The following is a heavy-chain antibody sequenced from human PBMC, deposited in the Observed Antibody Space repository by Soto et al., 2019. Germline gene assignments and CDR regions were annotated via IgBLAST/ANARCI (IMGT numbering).Heavy chain of an antibody. J-gene: IGHJ5*02. CDR1: GYTITSYG. CDR3: ARGVGSGSYYNQYNWFDP. V-gene: IGHV1-18*01. D-gene: IGHD3-10*01. CDR2: ISAYNGNT. Sequence: ASVTVSCKASGYTITSYGSSWVRQAPGQGLEWMGWISAYNGNTNYAQKLQGRVTMTTDTSTSTAYMELRSLRSDDTAVYYCARGVGSGSYYNQYNWFDPWGQGTLVTVSS.